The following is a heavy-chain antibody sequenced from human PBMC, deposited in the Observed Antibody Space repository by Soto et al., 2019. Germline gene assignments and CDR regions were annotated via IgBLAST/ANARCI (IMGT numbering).Heavy chain of an antibody. D-gene: IGHD6-19*01. CDR2: IWSDGNKE. CDR1: GFPFWHYG. Sequence: QVQLVESGGGVVQPGRSLRLSCVGSGFPFWHYGMHWVRQAPGKGLEWVAVIWSDGNKESYADSVKGRFAISRDNPKDRLDLEMNCRRVDDTAVYFCARDRNGGWFHMDVWGQGTTVSVSS. CDR3: ARDRNGGWFHMDV. V-gene: IGHV3-33*01. J-gene: IGHJ6*02.